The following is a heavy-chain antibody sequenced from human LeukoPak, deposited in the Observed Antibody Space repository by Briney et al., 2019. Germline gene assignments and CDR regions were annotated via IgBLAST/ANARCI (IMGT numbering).Heavy chain of an antibody. V-gene: IGHV3-30-3*01. D-gene: IGHD6-19*01. CDR3: ARTIYSRGTGVPIYY. CDR1: GVTFSSYA. Sequence: PGGSLRLSCAASGVTFSSYAMHWVRQAPGKGLEWVAVISYDGSNKYYADAVKGRFTISRDNSKNTLYLQMNSLRAEDTAVYYCARTIYSRGTGVPIYYWGQGTLVTVSS. J-gene: IGHJ4*02. CDR2: ISYDGSNK.